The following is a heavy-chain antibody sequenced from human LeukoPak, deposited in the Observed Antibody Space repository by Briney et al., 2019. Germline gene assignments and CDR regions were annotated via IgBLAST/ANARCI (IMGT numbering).Heavy chain of an antibody. D-gene: IGHD2-21*02. CDR1: GYTFTSYY. J-gene: IGHJ4*02. CDR2: INPSGGST. V-gene: IGHV1-46*01. Sequence: GASVKVSCKASGYTFTSYYMHWVRQAPGQGLEWMGIINPSGGSTSYAQKFQGRVTMTRDTSTSTVYMELSSLRSEDTAVYYCARDQAYCGGDCYFLFDYWGQGTLVTVSS. CDR3: ARDQAYCGGDCYFLFDY.